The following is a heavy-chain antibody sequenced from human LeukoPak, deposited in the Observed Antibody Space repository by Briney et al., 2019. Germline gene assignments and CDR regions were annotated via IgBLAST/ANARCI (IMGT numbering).Heavy chain of an antibody. V-gene: IGHV3-15*01. CDR2: IKSKTDGGTT. J-gene: IGHJ4*02. D-gene: IGHD1-26*01. CDR1: GFTFSNAW. CDR3: TTEGIGGSYFGQSDY. Sequence: GGSLRLSCAASGFTFSNAWMSWVRQAPGKGLEWVGRIKSKTDGGTTDYAAPVKGRFTISSDDSKNTLYLQMNSLKTEDTAVYYCTTEGIGGSYFGQSDYWGQGTLVTVSS.